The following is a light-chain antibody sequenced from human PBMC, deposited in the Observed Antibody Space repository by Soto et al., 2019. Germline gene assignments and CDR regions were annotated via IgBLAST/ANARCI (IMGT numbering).Light chain of an antibody. J-gene: IGKJ2*01. CDR2: GAS. CDR1: QSVASN. CDR3: QQYHNWPPQYT. V-gene: IGKV3-15*01. Sequence: EIVMTQSPASLSVSPGDGATLSCRASQSVASNVAWYQQKPGQGPRLLIHGASTRAVGVPARFSGSGSGTDFTLTISSLQSEDCAVYYRQQYHNWPPQYTFGQGTKLQIK.